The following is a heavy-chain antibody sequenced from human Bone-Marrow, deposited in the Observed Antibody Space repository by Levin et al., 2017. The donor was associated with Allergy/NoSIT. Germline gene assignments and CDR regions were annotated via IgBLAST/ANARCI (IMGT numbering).Heavy chain of an antibody. CDR1: GFTFSDSD. V-gene: IGHV3-13*01. J-gene: IGHJ1*01. CDR3: VRGSGRSCPYQYSQH. D-gene: IGHD2-15*01. CDR2: IGTTDDT. Sequence: GGSLRLSCAASGFTFSDSDMHWVRQPTGKGLEWVSAIGTTDDTYYAVSVKGRFTISREDAKNSLYLQMNSLRARDTAVYYCVRGSGRSCPYQYSQHWGQGTLVTVSS.